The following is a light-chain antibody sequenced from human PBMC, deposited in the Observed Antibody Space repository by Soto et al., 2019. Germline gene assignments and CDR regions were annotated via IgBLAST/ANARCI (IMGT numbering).Light chain of an antibody. CDR2: DVS. CDR3: QQSYSTPIT. CDR1: QSVSSY. J-gene: IGKJ5*01. Sequence: EIVLTQSPGTLSLSPGERSTLSCRASQSVSSYLAWYQQKPGQAPSLLIYDVSHRATGIPARFSGSGSGTDFTLTISSLQPEDFATYYCQQSYSTPITFGQGTRREIK. V-gene: IGKV3-11*01.